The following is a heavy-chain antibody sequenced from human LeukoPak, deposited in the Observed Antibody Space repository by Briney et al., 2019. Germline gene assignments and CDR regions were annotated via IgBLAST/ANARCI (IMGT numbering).Heavy chain of an antibody. V-gene: IGHV3-74*03. Sequence: SGGSLRLSCAASGFTFNSYWMHWVRQAPEKGLVWVSRTNTDGNSTTSADSVKGRFTISRDNSKNTLYLQMNSLRAEDTAVYYCAKPKLTGDFGAFDIWGQGTMVTVSS. CDR3: AKPKLTGDFGAFDI. D-gene: IGHD7-27*01. J-gene: IGHJ3*02. CDR2: TNTDGNST. CDR1: GFTFNSYW.